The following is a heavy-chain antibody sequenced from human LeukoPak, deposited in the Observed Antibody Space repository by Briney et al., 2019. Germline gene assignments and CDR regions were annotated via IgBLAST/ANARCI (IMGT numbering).Heavy chain of an antibody. J-gene: IGHJ5*01. CDR3: TTDNVGATVELDS. CDR1: GFTFSSYE. D-gene: IGHD4-23*01. CDR2: ISSSGSSV. Sequence: GGSLRLSCAASGFTFSSYEMNWVRQAPGEGLEWISYISSSGSSVKYADSVKGRFTISRDNAKNSLYLQMDSLRAEDTAVYYCTTDNVGATVELDSWGKGTLHTLS. V-gene: IGHV3-48*03.